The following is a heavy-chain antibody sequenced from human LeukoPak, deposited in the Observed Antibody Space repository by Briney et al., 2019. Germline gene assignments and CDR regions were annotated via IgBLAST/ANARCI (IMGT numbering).Heavy chain of an antibody. V-gene: IGHV4-39*07. CDR2: VYYSGST. Sequence: KSSETLSLTCTVSGGSISTTNYYWGWIRQSPGKGLEWFGCVYYSGSTYYNPSLKSRVTISVDTSKNQFSLKLSSVTAADTAVYFCARGPYSYDSSGAFDIWGQGTMVTVSS. CDR1: GGSISTTNYY. D-gene: IGHD3-22*01. CDR3: ARGPYSYDSSGAFDI. J-gene: IGHJ3*02.